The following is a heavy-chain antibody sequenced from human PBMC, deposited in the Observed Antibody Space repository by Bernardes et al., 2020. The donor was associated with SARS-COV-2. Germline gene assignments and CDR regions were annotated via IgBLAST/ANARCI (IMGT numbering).Heavy chain of an antibody. J-gene: IGHJ5*02. Sequence: SETLSLTCTVSGGSISSSSYYWGWIRQPPGKGLEWIGSIYYSGSTYYNPSLKSRVTISVDTSKNQFSLKLSSVTAADTAVYYCARHRRALSDPWGQGTLVTVSS. CDR1: GGSISSSSYY. V-gene: IGHV4-39*01. CDR3: ARHRRALSDP. CDR2: IYYSGST.